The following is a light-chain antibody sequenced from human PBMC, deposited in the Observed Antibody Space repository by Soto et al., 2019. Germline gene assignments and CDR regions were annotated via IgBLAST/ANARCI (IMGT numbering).Light chain of an antibody. CDR1: SSNIGGNS. CDR2: DDD. V-gene: IGLV1-51*01. Sequence: QSVLSQPPSESAAPGQKVTISCAGSSSNIGGNSVSWYQQLPGTAPKLLIYDDDKRPSGITDRFSGSKSGTSATLGITGFRTGDEADYYCGSWDSSLSAYVFGTGTKVTVL. J-gene: IGLJ1*01. CDR3: GSWDSSLSAYV.